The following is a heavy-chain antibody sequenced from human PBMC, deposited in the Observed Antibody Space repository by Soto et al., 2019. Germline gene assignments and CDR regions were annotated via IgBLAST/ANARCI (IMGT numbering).Heavy chain of an antibody. CDR3: ARDRPSIAALTAGYGMDV. Sequence: GASVKVSCKASGYTFTSYYMHWARQAPGQGLEWMGIINPSGGSTSYAQKFQGRVTMTRDTSTSTVYMELSSLRSEDTAVYYCARDRPSIAALTAGYGMDVWGQGTTVTVSS. D-gene: IGHD6-6*01. CDR2: INPSGGST. V-gene: IGHV1-46*01. J-gene: IGHJ6*02. CDR1: GYTFTSYY.